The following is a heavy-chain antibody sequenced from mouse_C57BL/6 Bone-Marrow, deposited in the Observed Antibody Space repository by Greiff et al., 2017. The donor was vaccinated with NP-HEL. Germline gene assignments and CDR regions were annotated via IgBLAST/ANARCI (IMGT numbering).Heavy chain of an antibody. CDR3: ARGEENFVGAY. CDR2: IDPSDSET. CDR1: GYTFTSYW. V-gene: IGHV1-52*01. J-gene: IGHJ3*01. Sequence: QVQLQQPGAELVRPGSSVKLSCKASGYTFTSYWMHWVKQRPIQGLEWIGNIDPSDSETHYNQKFKDKATLTVDKSSSTAYMQLSSLTSEDSAVYYCARGEENFVGAYWGQGTLVTVSA.